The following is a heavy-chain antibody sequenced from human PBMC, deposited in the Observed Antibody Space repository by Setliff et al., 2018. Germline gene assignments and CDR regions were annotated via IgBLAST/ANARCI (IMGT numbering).Heavy chain of an antibody. CDR3: ARQRPLQLRPMVVLHWGWFDP. J-gene: IGHJ5*02. V-gene: IGHV4-39*01. D-gene: IGHD2-8*02. Sequence: SETLSLTCTVSGGSISSSSYYWGWIRQPPGKGPEWIGSIYYSGSTYYNPSLKSRVTISVDTSKNQFSLKLSSVTAADTAVYYCARQRPLQLRPMVVLHWGWFDPWGQGTLVTVSS. CDR2: IYYSGST. CDR1: GGSISSSSYY.